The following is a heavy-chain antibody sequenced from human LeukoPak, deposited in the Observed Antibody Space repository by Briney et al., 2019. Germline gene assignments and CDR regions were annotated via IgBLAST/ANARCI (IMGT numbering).Heavy chain of an antibody. V-gene: IGHV4-39*01. J-gene: IGHJ3*02. CDR3: ARRGYCSSTSCRSAALDI. CDR1: GGSISSSSYY. CDR2: IYYSGST. Sequence: SETLSLTCTVSGGSISSSSYYWGWIRQPPGKGLEWIGSIYYSGSTYYNPSLKSRVTISVDTSKNQFSLRLSSVTAADTAVYYCARRGYCSSTSCRSAALDIWGQGTMVTVSS. D-gene: IGHD2-2*01.